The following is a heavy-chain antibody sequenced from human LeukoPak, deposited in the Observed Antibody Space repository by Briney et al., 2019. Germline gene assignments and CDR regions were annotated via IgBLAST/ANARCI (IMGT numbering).Heavy chain of an antibody. CDR2: IWYNGSNK. CDR3: AKDGGASYGYLVY. CDR1: GFTFSSYG. D-gene: IGHD5-18*01. V-gene: IGHV3-33*06. Sequence: GGSLRLSCAASGFTFSSYGMHWVRQAPGKGLEWVAVIWYNGSNKYYADSVKGRFTISRDNSKNTLYLQMNSLRAEDTAVYYCAKDGGASYGYLVYWGQGTLVTVSS. J-gene: IGHJ4*02.